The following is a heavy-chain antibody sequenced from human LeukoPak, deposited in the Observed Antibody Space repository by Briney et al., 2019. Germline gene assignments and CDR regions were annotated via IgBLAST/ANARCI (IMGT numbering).Heavy chain of an antibody. Sequence: PSETLSLTCTVSGGSISSSSYYWGWIRQPPGMGLEWIGSIYYIGKTFYNPSLKSRVTISADKSKNQFSLKLSSVTAADTAVYYCAATIAVAGTSFPYFDCWGQGTLVTVSS. CDR2: IYYIGKT. CDR1: GGSISSSSYY. CDR3: AATIAVAGTSFPYFDC. J-gene: IGHJ4*02. V-gene: IGHV4-39*01. D-gene: IGHD6-19*01.